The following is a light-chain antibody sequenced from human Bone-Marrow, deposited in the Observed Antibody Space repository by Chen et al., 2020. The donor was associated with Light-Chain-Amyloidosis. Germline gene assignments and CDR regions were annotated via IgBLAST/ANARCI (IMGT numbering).Light chain of an antibody. CDR1: SGSVSTNYY. CDR2: STN. J-gene: IGLJ3*02. V-gene: IGLV8-61*01. CDR3: VLDVGSGIWV. Sequence: QTVVTQEPSFSVSPGGTVTLTCGLSSGSVSTNYYPAWYQQTPGQAPRTLIYSTNTRSSGVPDRFSGSILGNKAALTITGAQADDESDYYCVLDVGSGIWVFGGGTKLTVL.